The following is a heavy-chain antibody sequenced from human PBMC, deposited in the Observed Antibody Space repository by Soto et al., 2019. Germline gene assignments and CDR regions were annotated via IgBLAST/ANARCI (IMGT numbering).Heavy chain of an antibody. D-gene: IGHD6-13*01. V-gene: IGHV2-5*02. Sequence: QITLKESGPTLVKPTQTLTLTCTFSGFSLSTSGVSVGWIRQPPGKALEWLALIYWDDDKRYSPSLQSRLTNTQDTSRNQVVLTMTNMDPVDTGTYFCAHLREAAAGTVFDYWGQGTLVTVSS. CDR2: IYWDDDK. J-gene: IGHJ4*02. CDR3: AHLREAAAGTVFDY. CDR1: GFSLSTSGVS.